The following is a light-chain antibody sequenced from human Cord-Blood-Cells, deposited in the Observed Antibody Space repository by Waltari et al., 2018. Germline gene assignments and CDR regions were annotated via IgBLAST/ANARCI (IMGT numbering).Light chain of an antibody. CDR3: SSYTSSSTWV. CDR2: DVS. J-gene: IGLJ3*02. Sequence: QSALTQPAPVSGSPGQSITISCTGTSSDVGGYNYVSWYQQPPGKAPKLMIYDVSNRTSGVSNRSSGSKSGNTASLTISGLQAEDEADYYCSSYTSSSTWVFGGGTKLTVL. CDR1: SSDVGGYNY. V-gene: IGLV2-14*01.